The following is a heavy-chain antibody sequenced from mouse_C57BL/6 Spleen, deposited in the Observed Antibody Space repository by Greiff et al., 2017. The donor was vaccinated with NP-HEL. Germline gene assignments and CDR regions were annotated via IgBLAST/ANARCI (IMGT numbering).Heavy chain of an antibody. D-gene: IGHD3-1*01. CDR2: ISYDGSN. J-gene: IGHJ2*01. Sequence: EVQLQQSGPGLVKPSPSLSLTCSVTGYSITSGYYWNWIRQFPGNKLEWMGYISYDGSNNYNPSLKNRISITRDTSKNQFFLKLNSVTTEDTATYYCARDRGDDFDYWGQGTTLTVSS. V-gene: IGHV3-6*01. CDR1: GYSITSGYY. CDR3: ARDRGDDFDY.